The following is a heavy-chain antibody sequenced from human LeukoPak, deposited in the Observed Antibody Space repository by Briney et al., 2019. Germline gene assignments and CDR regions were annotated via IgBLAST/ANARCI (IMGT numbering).Heavy chain of an antibody. D-gene: IGHD5-18*01. J-gene: IGHJ4*02. V-gene: IGHV3-30*02. Sequence: PGGSLRLSCAASGFTFSSYGMHWVRRAPGKGLEWVAFIRYDGSNKYYADSVKGRFTISGDNSKNTLYLQMNSLRAEDTAVYYCAKGGIRQLWIDYWGQGTLVTVSS. CDR1: GFTFSSYG. CDR3: AKGGIRQLWIDY. CDR2: IRYDGSNK.